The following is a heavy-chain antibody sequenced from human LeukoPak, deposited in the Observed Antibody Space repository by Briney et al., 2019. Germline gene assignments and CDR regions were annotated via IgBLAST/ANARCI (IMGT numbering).Heavy chain of an antibody. CDR2: IYLSGST. CDR1: GASISSSY. CDR3: ARDCSGGNCYLGPIDY. J-gene: IGHJ4*02. Sequence: NASETLSLTCTVSGASISSSYWGWVRQPAGKGLEWIGRIYLSGSTNYNPSLKSRVTMSVDTSKNRFSLELTSVTAADAAVYYCARDCSGGNCYLGPIDYWGQGTLVTVSS. V-gene: IGHV4-4*07. D-gene: IGHD2-15*01.